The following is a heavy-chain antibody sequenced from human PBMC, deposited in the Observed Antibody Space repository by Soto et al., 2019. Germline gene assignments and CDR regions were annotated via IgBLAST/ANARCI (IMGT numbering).Heavy chain of an antibody. J-gene: IGHJ6*02. CDR2: ISSSSSYI. CDR3: ARDRYGSNYFYYYYYGMDV. V-gene: IGHV3-21*01. CDR1: GFTFSNAW. D-gene: IGHD4-4*01. Sequence: GGSLRLSCAASGFTFSNAWMNWVRQAPGKGLEWVSSISSSSSYIYYADSVKGRFTISRDNAKNSLYLQMNSLRAEDTAVYYCARDRYGSNYFYYYYYGMDVWGQGTTVTVSS.